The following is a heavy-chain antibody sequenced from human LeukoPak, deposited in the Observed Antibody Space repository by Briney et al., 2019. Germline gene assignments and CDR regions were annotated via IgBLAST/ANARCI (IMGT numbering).Heavy chain of an antibody. V-gene: IGHV4-59*08. CDR1: GGSFSSYY. D-gene: IGHD2/OR15-2a*01. CDR2: ISDIGSI. J-gene: IGHJ4*02. CDR3: AGHHPRNTVDF. Sequence: PSETLSLTCAVYGGSFSSYYWSWIRQPPGKGLEWNAYISDIGSINYNPSLKSRVTISLDTSKNQFSLKLSSVTAADTAVYYCAGHHPRNTVDFWGQGTLVTVSS.